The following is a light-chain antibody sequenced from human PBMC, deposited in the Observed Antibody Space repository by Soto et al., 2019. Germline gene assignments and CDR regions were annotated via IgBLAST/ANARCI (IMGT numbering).Light chain of an antibody. CDR2: SNN. CDR3: AAWDESPNVPV. Sequence: QSVLTQPPSASETPGQRVTISCSGSNSNIGRNTVNWYQQLPGAAPNLLIYSNNERPSGVPDRFSGSKSGTSASLAISGLQSEDEADYYCAAWDESPNVPVFGGGTKLTVL. J-gene: IGLJ2*01. V-gene: IGLV1-44*01. CDR1: NSNIGRNT.